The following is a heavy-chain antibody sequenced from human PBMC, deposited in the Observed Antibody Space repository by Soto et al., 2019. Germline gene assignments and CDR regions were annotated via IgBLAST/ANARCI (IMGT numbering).Heavy chain of an antibody. CDR2: IYSAGNT. Sequence: PGGSLRLSCTASGFSVSGSYVSWVRQAPGKGLEWVSVIYSAGNTYYKDSVEGRFTISRDNPRNTLYLQMNSLRAEDTAVYYCVRDLIGYCSASGCYILWGQGTMVTV. V-gene: IGHV3-66*01. CDR1: GFSVSGSY. D-gene: IGHD2-15*01. J-gene: IGHJ3*01. CDR3: VRDLIGYCSASGCYIL.